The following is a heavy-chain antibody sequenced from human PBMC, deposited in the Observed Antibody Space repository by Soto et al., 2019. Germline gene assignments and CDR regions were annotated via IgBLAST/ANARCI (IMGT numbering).Heavy chain of an antibody. CDR3: ARHAGSSDAFDI. CDR2: IYWDDDK. CDR1: GFSLSTSGVG. Sequence: QITLKESGPPLVKPTQTLTLTCTFSGFSLSTSGVGVGWIRQPPGKALEWLALIYWDDDKRYSPSLKSRLTITQDTTKNQVVLTMTTMDPVDTATYYCARHAGSSDAFDIWGQGTMVTVSS. J-gene: IGHJ3*02. D-gene: IGHD2-2*01. V-gene: IGHV2-5*02.